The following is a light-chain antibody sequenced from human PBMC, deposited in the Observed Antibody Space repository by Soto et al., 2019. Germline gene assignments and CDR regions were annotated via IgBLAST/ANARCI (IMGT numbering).Light chain of an antibody. CDR2: AAS. Sequence: EIVLTQSPATLSLSPGERVTLSCRASQSVSNYLAWYQQKPGQAPRLLVSAASNRATGIPARFSGGGSGTEFTLTISGLQSEDSAVYYCQQYNIWPRWTFGQGTKVDIK. CDR1: QSVSNY. J-gene: IGKJ1*01. V-gene: IGKV3D-15*01. CDR3: QQYNIWPRWT.